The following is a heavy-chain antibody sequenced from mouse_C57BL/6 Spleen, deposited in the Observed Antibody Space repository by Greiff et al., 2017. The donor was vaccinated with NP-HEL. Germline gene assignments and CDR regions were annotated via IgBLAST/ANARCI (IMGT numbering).Heavy chain of an antibody. D-gene: IGHD1-1*02. CDR3: ARLWGYLDY. CDR2: INPNNGGT. CDR1: GYTFTDYY. J-gene: IGHJ2*01. Sequence: EVKLQQSGPELVKPGASVKISCKASGYTFTDYYMNWVKQSHGKSLEWIGDINPNNGGTSYNQKFKGKATLTVDKSSSTAYMELRSLTSEDSAVYYCARLWGYLDYWGQGTTLTVSS. V-gene: IGHV1-26*01.